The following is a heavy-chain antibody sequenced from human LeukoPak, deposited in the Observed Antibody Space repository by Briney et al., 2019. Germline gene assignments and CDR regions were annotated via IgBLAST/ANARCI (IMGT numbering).Heavy chain of an antibody. D-gene: IGHD4-17*01. V-gene: IGHV3-66*01. Sequence: GGSLRLSCAASGFTVSSNYMSWVRQAPGKGLEWVSVIYSGGSTYYADSVKGRFTISRDNPKNTLYLQMNSLRAEDTAVYYCARDLHYGDYMDVWGKGTTVTISS. CDR3: ARDLHYGDYMDV. CDR2: IYSGGST. J-gene: IGHJ6*03. CDR1: GFTVSSNY.